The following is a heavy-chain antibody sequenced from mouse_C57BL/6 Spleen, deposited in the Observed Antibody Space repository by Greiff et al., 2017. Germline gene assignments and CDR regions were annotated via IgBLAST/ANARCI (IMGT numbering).Heavy chain of an antibody. CDR2: IWSGGST. CDR1: GFSFTSYG. Sequence: VQLVESGPGLVQPSQCLSITCTVSGFSFTSYGVHWVRQPPGKGLEWLGVIWSGGSTDYNAAFISRLSISKDNSKSPVSFKMNSLQADDTAIYYCAKSGLYAMDYWGQGTSVTVSS. J-gene: IGHJ4*01. V-gene: IGHV2-4*01. CDR3: AKSGLYAMDY.